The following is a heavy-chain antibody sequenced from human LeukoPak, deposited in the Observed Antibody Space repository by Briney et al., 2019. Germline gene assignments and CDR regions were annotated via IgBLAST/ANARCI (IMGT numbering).Heavy chain of an antibody. D-gene: IGHD2-15*01. V-gene: IGHV1-58*02. CDR2: IVVGSGNT. CDR1: GFTFTSSA. Sequence: GASVKVSCKPSGFTFTSSAMQWVRQARGQRLEWIGWIVVGSGNTNYAQKFQERVTITRDMSTSTAYMELSSLRYEDTAVYYCARESVVVVAATAGAFDIWGQGTMVTVSS. CDR3: ARESVVVVAATAGAFDI. J-gene: IGHJ3*02.